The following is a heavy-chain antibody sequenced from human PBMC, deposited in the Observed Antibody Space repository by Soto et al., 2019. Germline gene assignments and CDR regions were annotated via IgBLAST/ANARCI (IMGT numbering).Heavy chain of an antibody. D-gene: IGHD5-12*01. J-gene: IGHJ6*03. Sequence: ASVKVSCKASGYTFTSYGISWVRQAPGQGLEWMGWISAYNGNTNYAQKLQGRVTMTTDTSTSTAYMELRSLRSDDTAVYYCARGTRGYSGYDEEVDYYYYMDVWGKGTTVTVSS. CDR1: GYTFTSYG. CDR2: ISAYNGNT. CDR3: ARGTRGYSGYDEEVDYYYYMDV. V-gene: IGHV1-18*01.